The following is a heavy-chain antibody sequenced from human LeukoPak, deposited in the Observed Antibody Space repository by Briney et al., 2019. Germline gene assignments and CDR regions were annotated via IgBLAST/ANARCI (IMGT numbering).Heavy chain of an antibody. J-gene: IGHJ3*02. Sequence: SETLSLTCTVSGYSISSGYYWGWIRQPPGKGLEWIGSIYHSGSTYYNPSLKSRVTISVDTSKNQFSLKLSSVTAADTAVYYCARDQGYGSGPLDIWGQGTMVTVSS. CDR2: IYHSGST. D-gene: IGHD3-10*01. CDR1: GYSISSGYY. V-gene: IGHV4-38-2*02. CDR3: ARDQGYGSGPLDI.